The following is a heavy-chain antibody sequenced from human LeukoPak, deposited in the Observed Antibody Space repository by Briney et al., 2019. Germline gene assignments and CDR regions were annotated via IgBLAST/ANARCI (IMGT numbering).Heavy chain of an antibody. J-gene: IGHJ4*02. CDR2: ISAYNENT. Sequence: ASVKVSCKASGYTFSSYGISWVRQAPGQGLEWMGWISAYNENTDYAQKLQDRVTMTTGTSTSTAYMELRSLTSDDTAVYYCARASISAAESDYWGQGTLVTVSS. V-gene: IGHV1-18*01. CDR1: GYTFSSYG. D-gene: IGHD6-13*01. CDR3: ARASISAAESDY.